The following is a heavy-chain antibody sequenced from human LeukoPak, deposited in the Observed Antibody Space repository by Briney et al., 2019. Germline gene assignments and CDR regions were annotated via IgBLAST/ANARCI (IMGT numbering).Heavy chain of an antibody. CDR3: ARDLGYEQQLVWLPNFDY. J-gene: IGHJ4*02. D-gene: IGHD6-13*01. CDR1: GGSSSSYY. Sequence: SETLSLKCTVSGGSSSSYYWSWIRQPPGKGLEWIGYSYYSGSTNYNPSLKSRVSISVDTSKNQFSLKLSSVTAADTAVYYCARDLGYEQQLVWLPNFDYWGQGTLVTVSS. CDR2: SYYSGST. V-gene: IGHV4-59*01.